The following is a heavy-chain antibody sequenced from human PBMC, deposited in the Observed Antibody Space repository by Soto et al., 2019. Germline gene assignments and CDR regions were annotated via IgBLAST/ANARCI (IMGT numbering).Heavy chain of an antibody. CDR3: ARSYRGEATRYYFDY. V-gene: IGHV1-8*01. D-gene: IGHD1-26*01. J-gene: IGHJ4*02. CDR2: MNANSCNT. CDR1: GCTFTSYD. Sequence: ASVQVSCKASGCTFTSYDINWVRQATGQGLEGMGWMNANSCNTGYAQKFQGRITMASITAISTAYMDLSNLRSEDTAVYYCARSYRGEATRYYFDYWGQGTLVTVSS.